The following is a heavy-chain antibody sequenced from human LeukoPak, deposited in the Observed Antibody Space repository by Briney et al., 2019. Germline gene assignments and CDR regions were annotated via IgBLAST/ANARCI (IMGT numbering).Heavy chain of an antibody. CDR2: IYYSGGT. D-gene: IGHD2-15*01. J-gene: IGHJ5*02. V-gene: IGHV4-59*01. CDR1: GGSISSYY. Sequence: PSETLSLTCTVSGGSISSYYWSWIRQPPGKGLEWIGYIYYSGGTNYNPSLKSRVTISVDTSKNQFSLKLSSVTAADTAVYYCAREVVVAANNWFDPWGQGTLVTVSS. CDR3: AREVVVAANNWFDP.